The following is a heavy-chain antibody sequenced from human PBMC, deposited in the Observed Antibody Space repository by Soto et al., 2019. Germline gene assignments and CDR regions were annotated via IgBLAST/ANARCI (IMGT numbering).Heavy chain of an antibody. CDR1: GGTFSSYA. CDR2: IIPIFGTA. J-gene: IGHJ6*04. V-gene: IGHV1-69*01. D-gene: IGHD3-22*01. Sequence: QVHLVQSGAEVKKPGSSVKVSCKASGGTFSSYAISWVRQAPGQGIEWMGGIIPIFGTANYAQKFQDRVTSTADESTSTAYMELSRLSSEDTAVYYCARAHYYYASSYYYYGMDVWGKGTTVTFSS. CDR3: ARAHYYYASSYYYYGMDV.